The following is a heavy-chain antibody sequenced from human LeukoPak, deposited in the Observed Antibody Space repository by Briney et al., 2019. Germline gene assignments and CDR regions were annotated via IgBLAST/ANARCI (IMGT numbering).Heavy chain of an antibody. V-gene: IGHV7-4-1*01. Sequence: ASVKVSRKASGYTFTSYAMNWVRQAPGQGLEWMGWINTNTGNPTYAQGFTGRFVFSLDTSVSTAYLQICSLKAEDTAVYYCARDIFPTVTTHFDYWGQGTLVTVSS. J-gene: IGHJ4*02. CDR1: GYTFTSYA. CDR3: ARDIFPTVTTHFDY. CDR2: INTNTGNP. D-gene: IGHD4-17*01.